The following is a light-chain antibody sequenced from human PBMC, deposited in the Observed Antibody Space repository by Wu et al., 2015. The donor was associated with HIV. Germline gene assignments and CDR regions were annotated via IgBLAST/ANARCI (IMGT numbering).Light chain of an antibody. V-gene: IGKV1-39*01. CDR2: AAS. CDR3: QQSYSTPWT. CDR1: QSISNY. Sequence: DIQMTQSPSSLSASVGDRVTITCRASQSISNYLNWYQQKPGKAPKLLIYAASSLQSGVPSRFSGSRSGTDFTLTISSLQPDDFATYYCQQSYSTPWTLGQGTKVEIK. J-gene: IGKJ1*01.